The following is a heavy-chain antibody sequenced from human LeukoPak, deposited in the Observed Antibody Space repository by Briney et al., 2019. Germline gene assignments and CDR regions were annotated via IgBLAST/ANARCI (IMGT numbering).Heavy chain of an antibody. D-gene: IGHD3-22*01. Sequence: SETLSLTCSVSGGSVSSCYYHWSWIRQPPGKGLEWMGNSYYSGSTNYNPSLKSRATISVDTSKNQFSLKLSSVTAADTAVYYCARTNYYDSSGNYRPGYYFDYWGHGTLVTVSS. V-gene: IGHV4-61*01. CDR2: SYYSGST. CDR3: ARTNYYDSSGNYRPGYYFDY. J-gene: IGHJ4*01. CDR1: GGSVSSCYYH.